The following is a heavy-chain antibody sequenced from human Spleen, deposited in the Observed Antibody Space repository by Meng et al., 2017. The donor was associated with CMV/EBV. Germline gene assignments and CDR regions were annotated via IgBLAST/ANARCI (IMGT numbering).Heavy chain of an antibody. CDR3: AKGSRYNWNDDPNFDY. V-gene: IGHV3-30*12. Sequence: GESLKISCQASGFTFSNYGMHWVRQAPGKGLHWVAIISYDGRNNYYADSVKGRFTVSRDTSTNSLYLLMSSLRPEDTALYYCAKGSRYNWNDDPNFDYWGQGTLVTVSS. CDR2: ISYDGRNN. CDR1: GFTFSNYG. D-gene: IGHD1-1*01. J-gene: IGHJ4*02.